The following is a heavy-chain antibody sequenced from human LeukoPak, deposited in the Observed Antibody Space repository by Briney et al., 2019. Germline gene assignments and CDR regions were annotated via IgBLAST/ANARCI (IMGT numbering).Heavy chain of an antibody. D-gene: IGHD4-17*01. Sequence: SETLSLTCTVSGGSISSGSYYWSWIRQPAGKGLEWIGRIYASGSTDYNPSLKSRVTISVDTSKNQFSLKLSSVTAADTAVYYCARPGGDYGDLPLDYWGQGTLVTVSS. CDR1: GGSISSGSYY. CDR2: IYASGST. CDR3: ARPGGDYGDLPLDY. J-gene: IGHJ4*02. V-gene: IGHV4-61*02.